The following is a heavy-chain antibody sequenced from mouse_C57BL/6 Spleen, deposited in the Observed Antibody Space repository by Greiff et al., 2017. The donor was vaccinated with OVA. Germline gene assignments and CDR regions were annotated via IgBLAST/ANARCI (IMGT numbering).Heavy chain of an antibody. CDR2: IDPETGGT. CDR1: GYTFTDYE. J-gene: IGHJ2*01. V-gene: IGHV1-15*01. Sequence: QVQLQQSGAELVRPGASVTLSCKASGYTFTDYEMHWVKQTPVHGLEWIGAIDPETGGTAYNQTFTGKAILTADKSSSTAYMELRSLTSEDSAVYYCTRYYSNYLYYFDYWGQGTTLTVSS. CDR3: TRYYSNYLYYFDY. D-gene: IGHD2-5*01.